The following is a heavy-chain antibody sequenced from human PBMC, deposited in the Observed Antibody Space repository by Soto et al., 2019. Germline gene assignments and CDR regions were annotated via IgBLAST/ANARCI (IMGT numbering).Heavy chain of an antibody. CDR3: ASRGYSGYDSVAAFET. CDR2: IYHSGST. D-gene: IGHD5-12*01. CDR1: GGSISSGGYS. Sequence: SETLSLTCAVSGGSISSGGYSWSWIRQPPGKGLEWIGYIYHSGSTYYNPSLKSRVTISVDRSKNQFSLKLSSVTAADTAVYYCASRGYSGYDSVAAFETWGQGTMVTVSS. V-gene: IGHV4-30-2*01. J-gene: IGHJ3*02.